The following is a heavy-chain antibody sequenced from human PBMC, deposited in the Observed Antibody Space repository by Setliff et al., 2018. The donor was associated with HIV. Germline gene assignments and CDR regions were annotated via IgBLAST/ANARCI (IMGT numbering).Heavy chain of an antibody. CDR3: ARARSDWYNVRPYYFDL. J-gene: IGHJ4*02. CDR1: GGSISSHF. Sequence: KPSETLSLTCTVSGGSISSHFWSWIRQTPERGLEWIAYFMYTDIHYVNYLNYRNPSLASRLSISVDKSKNQFSLTLSSVTAADTAVYYCARARSDWYNVRPYYFDLWGQGTPVTVSS. CDR2: FMYTDIHYVNYLN. D-gene: IGHD6-19*01. V-gene: IGHV4-59*08.